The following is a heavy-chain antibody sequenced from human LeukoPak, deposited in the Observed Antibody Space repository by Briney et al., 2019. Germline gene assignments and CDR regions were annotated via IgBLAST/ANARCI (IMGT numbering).Heavy chain of an antibody. J-gene: IGHJ5*02. CDR1: GGSISSGGYY. CDR3: AWDIAAAGNDWFDP. V-gene: IGHV4-31*03. CDR2: IYYGGST. D-gene: IGHD6-13*01. Sequence: SPTLSLTCTVSGGSISSGGYYWSWIRPHPGKGLEWIGYIYYGGSTYYNPSLKSRVTISVDTSKNQFSLKLSSVTAADTAVYYCAWDIAAAGNDWFDPWGQGTLVTVSS.